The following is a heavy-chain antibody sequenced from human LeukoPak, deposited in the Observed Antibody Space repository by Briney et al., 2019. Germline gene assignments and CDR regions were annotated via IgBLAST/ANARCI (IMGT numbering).Heavy chain of an antibody. D-gene: IGHD3-10*01. CDR3: ANYGSGSYYRPADWYYYGMDV. J-gene: IGHJ6*02. V-gene: IGHV4-4*02. CDR1: GGSISSSNW. Sequence: PSETLSLTCAVSGGSISSSNWWSWVRQPPGKGLEWIGEIYHSGGTNYNPSLKSRVTISVDTSKNQFSLKLSSVTAADTAVYYCANYGSGSYYRPADWYYYGMDVWGQGTTVTVSS. CDR2: IYHSGGT.